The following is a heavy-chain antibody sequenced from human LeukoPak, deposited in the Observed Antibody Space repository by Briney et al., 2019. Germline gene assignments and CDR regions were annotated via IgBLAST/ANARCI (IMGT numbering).Heavy chain of an antibody. CDR1: GGTFSSYA. D-gene: IGHD5-18*01. CDR3: ARELRSFVDTAMVAFDY. J-gene: IGHJ4*02. V-gene: IGHV1-69*04. CDR2: IIPILGIA. Sequence: GASVKVSCKASGGTFSSYAISWVRQAPGQGLEWMGRIIPILGIANYAQKLQGRVTITADKSTSTAYMELSSLRSEDTAVYYCARELRSFVDTAMVAFDYWGQGTLVTVSS.